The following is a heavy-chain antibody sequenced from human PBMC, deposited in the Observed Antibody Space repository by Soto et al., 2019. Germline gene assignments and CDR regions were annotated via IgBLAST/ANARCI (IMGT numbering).Heavy chain of an antibody. Sequence: EVQLVESGGGLVQPGGSLRLSCAASGFTFRSYDMHWVRQVTGKGLEWVSTVGTAGDTFYAGSGKGRFTISRENAKNSLYLQMDSLSAGDTAVYYCARNSARGGWYDYWGQGTQVAVSS. CDR3: ARNSARGGWYDY. CDR2: VGTAGDT. D-gene: IGHD6-19*01. V-gene: IGHV3-13*01. J-gene: IGHJ4*02. CDR1: GFTFRSYD.